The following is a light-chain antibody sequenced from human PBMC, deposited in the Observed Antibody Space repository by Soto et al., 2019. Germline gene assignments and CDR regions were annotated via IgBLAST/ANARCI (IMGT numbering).Light chain of an antibody. Sequence: IWMTQSPSTLSGSVGDSVTITCRASQDITSYLAWYQQKPGKAPNLLIYGASTLQSGVPSRFSGSGSGTDFTLTISSLQAEDFASYYCQQTRAYPSTFGGGTKVDIK. CDR3: QQTRAYPST. CDR1: QDITSY. CDR2: GAS. V-gene: IGKV1-9*01. J-gene: IGKJ4*01.